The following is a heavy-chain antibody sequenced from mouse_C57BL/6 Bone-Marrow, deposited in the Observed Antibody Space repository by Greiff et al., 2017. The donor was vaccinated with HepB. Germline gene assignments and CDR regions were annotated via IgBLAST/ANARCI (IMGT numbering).Heavy chain of an antibody. D-gene: IGHD2-2*01. CDR1: GYTFTSYW. Sequence: QVQLQQPGAELVRPGSSVKLSCKASGYTFTSYWMHWVKQRPIQGLEWIGNIDPSDSETHYNQKFKDKATLTVDKSSSTAYMQLSSLTSEDSAVYYCASGMVTTDWYFDVGGTGTTVTVSS. CDR3: ASGMVTTDWYFDV. J-gene: IGHJ1*03. CDR2: IDPSDSET. V-gene: IGHV1-52*01.